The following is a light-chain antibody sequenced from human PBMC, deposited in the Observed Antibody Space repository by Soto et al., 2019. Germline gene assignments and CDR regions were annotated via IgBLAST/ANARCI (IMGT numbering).Light chain of an antibody. CDR1: QGISSA. V-gene: IGKV1-13*02. Sequence: AIQLTQSPSSLSASVGDRVTITCRASQGISSALAWYQQKPGKAPKLLIYDASSLESGVPSRFSGSGSWTDFTLTISSLQPEEFATYYCQQLGTFGQGTKVESK. CDR2: DAS. CDR3: QQLGT. J-gene: IGKJ1*01.